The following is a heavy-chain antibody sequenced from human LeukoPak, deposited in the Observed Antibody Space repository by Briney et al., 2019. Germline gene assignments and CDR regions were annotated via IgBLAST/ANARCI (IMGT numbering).Heavy chain of an antibody. Sequence: TETLSLTCTVSGGSISSSIYYWGWIRQPPGKGLEWIGSIYYSGSTYYNPSLKSRVTISVDTSKNQFSLKLSSVTAAETAVYYCARGYSSSWAPTPFDYWGQGTLVTVSS. CDR2: IYYSGST. CDR1: GGSISSSIYY. J-gene: IGHJ4*02. CDR3: ARGYSSSWAPTPFDY. D-gene: IGHD6-13*01. V-gene: IGHV4-39*07.